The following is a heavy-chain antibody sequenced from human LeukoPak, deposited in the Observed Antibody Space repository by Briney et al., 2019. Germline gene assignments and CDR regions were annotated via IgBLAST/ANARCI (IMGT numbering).Heavy chain of an antibody. CDR1: GGSISSYY. CDR3: ARVELQWELLRFDY. Sequence: SETLSLTRTVSGGSISSYYWSWIRQPAGKGLEWIGRIYTSGSTNYNPSLKSRVTMSVDTSKNQFSLKLSSVTAADTAVYYCARVELQWELLRFDYWGQGTLVTVSS. CDR2: IYTSGST. D-gene: IGHD1-26*01. J-gene: IGHJ4*02. V-gene: IGHV4-4*07.